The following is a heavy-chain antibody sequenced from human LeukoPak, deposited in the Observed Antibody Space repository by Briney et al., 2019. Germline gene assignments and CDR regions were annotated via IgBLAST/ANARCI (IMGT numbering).Heavy chain of an antibody. D-gene: IGHD5-18*01. CDR3: AKDPSRSSGYSFGYDY. V-gene: IGHV3-23*01. Sequence: GGSLRLSGAASGFTFSSYAMSWVRQAPGKGLEWVSAISGSGGSTYYADSVKGRFTISRDNSKNTLYLQMNSLRAEDTAVYYCAKDPSRSSGYSFGYDYWGQGTLVTVSS. J-gene: IGHJ4*02. CDR2: ISGSGGST. CDR1: GFTFSSYA.